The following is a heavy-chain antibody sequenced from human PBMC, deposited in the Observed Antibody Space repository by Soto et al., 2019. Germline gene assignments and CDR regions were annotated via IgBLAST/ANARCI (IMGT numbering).Heavy chain of an antibody. V-gene: IGHV4-31*03. Sequence: PSETLSLTCTVSGGSISSGGYYWSWIRQHPGKGLEWIGYIYYSGSTYYNPSLKSRVTISVDTSKNQFSLKLSSVTAADTAVYYCARVSGYDEQWLAFDYWGQGTLVTVSS. D-gene: IGHD5-12*01. J-gene: IGHJ4*02. CDR2: IYYSGST. CDR3: ARVSGYDEQWLAFDY. CDR1: GGSISSGGYY.